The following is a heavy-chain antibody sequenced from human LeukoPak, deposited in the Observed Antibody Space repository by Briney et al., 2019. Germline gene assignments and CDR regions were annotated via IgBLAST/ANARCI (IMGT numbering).Heavy chain of an antibody. CDR3: AREVMVRGVNAFDY. CDR1: GGSISSYY. V-gene: IGHV4-39*02. D-gene: IGHD3-10*01. Sequence: SETLSLTCTVSGGSISSYYWGWIRQPPGKGLEWIGSIYYSGSTYYNPSLKSRVTISVDTSKNQFSLKLSSVTAADTAVYYCAREVMVRGVNAFDYWGQGTLVTVSS. CDR2: IYYSGST. J-gene: IGHJ4*02.